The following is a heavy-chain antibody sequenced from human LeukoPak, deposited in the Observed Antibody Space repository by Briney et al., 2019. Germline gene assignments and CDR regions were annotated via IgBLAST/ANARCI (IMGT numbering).Heavy chain of an antibody. D-gene: IGHD6-19*01. CDR1: GFTFSGYG. J-gene: IGHJ4*02. Sequence: GGTLRLSCAASGFTFSGYGMHWVRQAPGKGLEWVAFIWYDGGNKYYAVSVKGRFTISRDNSKNTLYLQMNSLRAEDTAVYYCARERAGIYDYWGQGTLVTVSS. CDR2: IWYDGGNK. V-gene: IGHV3-33*01. CDR3: ARERAGIYDY.